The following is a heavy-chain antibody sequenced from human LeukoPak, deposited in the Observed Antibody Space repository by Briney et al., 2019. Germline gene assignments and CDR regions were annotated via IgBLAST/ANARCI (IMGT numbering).Heavy chain of an antibody. V-gene: IGHV4-39*01. CDR1: CRSTRSSSFY. J-gene: IGHJ4*02. D-gene: IGHD3-22*01. Sequence: SDTLSLTRTLSCRSTRSSSFYWGWIRQPPGKGLEFIRRISYRGRTYYNPSLQSRVTIAVDTSKNQFSLRLSSVTAADTAVYYCARLRAYYYDSSGYYNFDFWGQGTLVTVSS. CDR3: ARLRAYYYDSSGYYNFDF. CDR2: ISYRGRT.